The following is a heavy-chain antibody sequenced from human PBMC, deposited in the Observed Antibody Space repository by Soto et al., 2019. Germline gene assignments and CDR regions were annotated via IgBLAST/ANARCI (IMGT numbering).Heavy chain of an antibody. D-gene: IGHD3-10*01. J-gene: IGHJ6*02. CDR1: GVSLTSGYYY. Sequence: QVQLQESGPGLVKPSQTLSLTCSVSGVSLTSGYYYWTWIRQPPGKGLEWIGYTHYSETDYDNPSPKSRLTISLDTSRSQFSLKLTSVTAADTAVYYCASPSRGGSDGWGQGITVTV. CDR2: THYSETD. CDR3: ASPSRGGSDG. V-gene: IGHV4-30-4*01.